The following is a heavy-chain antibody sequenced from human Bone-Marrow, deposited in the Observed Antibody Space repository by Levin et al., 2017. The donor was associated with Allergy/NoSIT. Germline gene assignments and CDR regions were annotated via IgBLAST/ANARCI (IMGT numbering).Heavy chain of an antibody. CDR3: ARDRTYWHRWFFDV. CDR2: INHRGST. J-gene: IGHJ2*01. Sequence: SQTLSLTCAVYSGSFNGYYWSWIRQPPGKGLEWIGQINHRGSTKYNPSLKSRVTISKDTSKNQFSLKMNSVTAADTAVYFCARDRTYWHRWFFDVWGRGTLVTVSS. CDR1: SGSFNGYY. V-gene: IGHV4-34*01. D-gene: IGHD2-8*02.